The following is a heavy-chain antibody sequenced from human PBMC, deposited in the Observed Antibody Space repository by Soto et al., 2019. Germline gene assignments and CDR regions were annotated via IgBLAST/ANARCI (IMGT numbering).Heavy chain of an antibody. J-gene: IGHJ4*02. V-gene: IGHV3-30*18. D-gene: IGHD3-10*01. CDR2: ISYDGRHT. Sequence: GGSLRLSCSASGFKLSDSGIHWVRQAPGKGLEWVTVISYDGRHTYYADSVKGRFTVSRDNSKNTLYLQMNSLRAEDTAVYYCAKRAYGSDFDYWGRGTLVTVSS. CDR3: AKRAYGSDFDY. CDR1: GFKLSDSG.